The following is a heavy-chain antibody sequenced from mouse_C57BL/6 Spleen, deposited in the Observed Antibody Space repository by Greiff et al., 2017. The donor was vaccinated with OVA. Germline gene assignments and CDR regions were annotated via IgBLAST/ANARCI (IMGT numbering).Heavy chain of an antibody. Sequence: VPLPQPGAELVKPGASAKLSCKASGYTFTSYWMHWVKQRPGQGLEWIGMIHPNSGSTNYNEKFKSKATLTVDKSSSTAYMQLSSLTSEDSAVYYCARSSDGSSYYYAMDYWGQGTSVTVSS. CDR1: GYTFTSYW. CDR3: ARSSDGSSYYYAMDY. J-gene: IGHJ4*01. V-gene: IGHV1-64*01. D-gene: IGHD1-1*01. CDR2: IHPNSGST.